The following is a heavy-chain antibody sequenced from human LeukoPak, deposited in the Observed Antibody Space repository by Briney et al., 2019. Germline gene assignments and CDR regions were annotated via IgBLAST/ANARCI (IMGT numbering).Heavy chain of an antibody. Sequence: GGSLRLSCAASGFTFSDYYMSWIRQAPGKGLEWVSYISSSGSTIYYADSVKGRFTISRDNAKNSLYLQMNSLRAEDTAVYYCAREGNYYDSSGYYFDYWGQGTLVTVSS. CDR1: GFTFSDYY. V-gene: IGHV3-11*01. J-gene: IGHJ4*02. CDR3: AREGNYYDSSGYYFDY. CDR2: ISSSGSTI. D-gene: IGHD3-22*01.